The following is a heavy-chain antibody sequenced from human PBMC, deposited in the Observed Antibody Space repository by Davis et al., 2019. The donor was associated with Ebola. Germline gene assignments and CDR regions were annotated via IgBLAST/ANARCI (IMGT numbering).Heavy chain of an antibody. CDR1: GDSISSYY. CDR2: IYYSGNT. J-gene: IGHJ3*01. CDR3: ARTLPVPSINNAFDV. V-gene: IGHV4-59*01. Sequence: PSETLSLTCTVSGDSISSYYWSWIRQPPGKGLEWVGYIYYSGNTNYNPSLKSRVTISLDTSENQFSLRLTSVTAADTAVYYCARTLPVPSINNAFDVWGRGTMVTVSS. D-gene: IGHD2/OR15-2a*01.